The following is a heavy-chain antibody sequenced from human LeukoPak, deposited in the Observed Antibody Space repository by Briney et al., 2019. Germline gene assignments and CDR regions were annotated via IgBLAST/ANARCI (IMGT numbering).Heavy chain of an antibody. J-gene: IGHJ5*02. CDR1: GGSISSYY. CDR3: ARDMRYSGYDFFHWFDP. CDR2: IYYSGST. V-gene: IGHV4-59*01. Sequence: SETLSLTCTVSGGSISSYYWSWIRQPPGKGLEWIGYIYYSGSTNYNPSLKSRVTISVDTSKNQFSLKLSSVTAADTAVYYCARDMRYSGYDFFHWFDPWGQGTLVTVSS. D-gene: IGHD5-12*01.